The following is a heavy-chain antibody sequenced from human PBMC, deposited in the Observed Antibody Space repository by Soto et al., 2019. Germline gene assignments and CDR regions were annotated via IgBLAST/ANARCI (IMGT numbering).Heavy chain of an antibody. CDR2: IWYDGSNK. D-gene: IGHD3-9*01. Sequence: LRHSYTASELNFILHGMQWVSQARGKGLEWVAVIWYDGSNKYYADSVKGRFTISRDNSKNTLYLQMNSLRAEDTAIYYCARSPYTTGYHYGMDVCGQGTTVTVSS. CDR3: ARSPYTTGYHYGMDV. CDR1: ELNFILHG. V-gene: IGHV3-33*01. J-gene: IGHJ6*02.